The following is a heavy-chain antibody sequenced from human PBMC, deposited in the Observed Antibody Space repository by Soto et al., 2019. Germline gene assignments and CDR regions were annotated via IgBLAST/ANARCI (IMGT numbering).Heavy chain of an antibody. J-gene: IGHJ4*02. Sequence: GGSLRLSCVASEFSISAYWMSWVRQAPGKGLEWVANIKGGGSEARYVDSAKDRFLISRDNTKNSLYLQMTSLRAEDTAIYYCVSDGDVCSGSDCFRHFKYWGRGTRVTVSS. CDR3: VSDGDVCSGSDCFRHFKY. CDR1: EFSISAYW. V-gene: IGHV3-7*03. D-gene: IGHD5-12*01. CDR2: IKGGGSEA.